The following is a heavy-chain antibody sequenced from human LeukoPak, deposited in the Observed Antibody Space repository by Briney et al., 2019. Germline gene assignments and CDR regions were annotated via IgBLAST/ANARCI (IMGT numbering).Heavy chain of an antibody. CDR2: ISWNSGSI. J-gene: IGHJ4*02. D-gene: IGHD2-2*01. CDR1: GFTFDDYA. CDR3: AKGCSSTSCYYFDY. V-gene: IGHV3-9*03. Sequence: PGGSLRLSCAASGFTFDDYAMHWVRQAPGKGLEWVSGISWNSGSIGYADSVKGRFTISRDNAKNSLYLQMNSLRAEDMALYYCAKGCSSTSCYYFDYWGQATLVTVSS.